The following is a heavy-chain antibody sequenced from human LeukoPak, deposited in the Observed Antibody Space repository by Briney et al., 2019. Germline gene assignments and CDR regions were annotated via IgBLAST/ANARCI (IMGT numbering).Heavy chain of an antibody. CDR1: GFTFSSYS. D-gene: IGHD3-10*02. V-gene: IGHV3-48*04. Sequence: GGSLRLSCAASGFTFSSYSMNWVRQAPGKGLEWVSYISSSSSTIYYADSVKGRFTISRDNAKNPLYLQMNSLRAEDTAVYYCARDLFNYYMDVWGKGTTVTVSS. CDR2: ISSSSSTI. CDR3: ARDLFNYYMDV. J-gene: IGHJ6*03.